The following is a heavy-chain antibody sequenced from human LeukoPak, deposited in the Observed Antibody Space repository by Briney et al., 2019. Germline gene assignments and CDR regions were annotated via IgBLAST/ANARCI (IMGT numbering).Heavy chain of an antibody. CDR1: GGSISSSSYY. V-gene: IGHV4-39*07. CDR2: IYYTGST. D-gene: IGHD5-24*01. CDR3: ARGPSRDGYNSGDFDY. J-gene: IGHJ4*02. Sequence: KPSETLSLTCTVSGGSISSSSYYWAWIRQPPGKGLEWIGSIYYTGSTYYNPSLKSRVTISVDTSKNQFSLRLSSVTAADTAVYYCARGPSRDGYNSGDFDYWGQGSLVIVSS.